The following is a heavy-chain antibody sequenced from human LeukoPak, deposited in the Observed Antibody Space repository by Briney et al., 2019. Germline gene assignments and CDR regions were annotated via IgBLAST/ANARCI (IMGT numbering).Heavy chain of an antibody. CDR1: GFTVSSNY. J-gene: IGHJ6*02. V-gene: IGHV3-11*01. CDR2: ISSSGSTI. CDR3: ARGVYDQEDYYGMDV. D-gene: IGHD2/OR15-2a*01. Sequence: PGGSLRLSCAASGFTVSSNYMSWIRQAPGKGLEWVSYISSSGSTIYYADSVKGRFTISRDNAKNSLYLQMNSLRAEDTAVYYCARGVYDQEDYYGMDVWGQGTTVTVSS.